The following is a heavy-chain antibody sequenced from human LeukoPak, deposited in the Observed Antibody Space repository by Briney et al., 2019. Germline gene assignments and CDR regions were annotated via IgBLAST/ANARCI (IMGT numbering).Heavy chain of an antibody. CDR1: GFTFSIHA. CDR3: AKDWIPYNRVFDCFDF. J-gene: IGHJ4*02. D-gene: IGHD1-1*01. V-gene: IGHV3-23*01. CDR2: IGGGDT. Sequence: GGSLRLSCAGSGFTFSIHAMSWVRQAPGKGPEWVSTIGGGDTYYADSVKGRFTISRDDSQSTVHLQMNSLRAEDTAVYYCAKDWIPYNRVFDCFDFWGQGTLVTVSS.